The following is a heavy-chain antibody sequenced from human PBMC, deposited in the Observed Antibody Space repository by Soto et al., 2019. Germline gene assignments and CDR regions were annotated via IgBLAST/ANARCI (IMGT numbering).Heavy chain of an antibody. CDR2: INPSGGST. J-gene: IGHJ6*02. CDR1: GYTFTSYY. D-gene: IGHD3-10*01. V-gene: IGHV1-46*01. Sequence: ASVKVSCKASGYTFTSYYMHWVRQAPGQGLEWMGIINPSGGSTSYAHKFQGRVTMTRDTSTSTVYMELSSLRSEDTAVYYCASVGELRWGSDYYYGMDVWGQGTTVTVSS. CDR3: ASVGELRWGSDYYYGMDV.